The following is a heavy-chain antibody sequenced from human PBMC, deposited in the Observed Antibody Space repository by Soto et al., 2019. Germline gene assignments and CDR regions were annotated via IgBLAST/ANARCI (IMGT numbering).Heavy chain of an antibody. CDR2: IIPISETT. CDR1: GGTFSSYA. J-gene: IGHJ6*02. CDR3: ARPQGSSTSLEIYYYYYYGMDV. Sequence: QVQLVQSGAEVKKPGSSVKVSCKASGGTFSSYAISWVRQAPGQGLEWMGGIIPISETTNYAQKFQGRVTITADESKSTAYRELSSLRSEDTAVYYWARPQGSSTSLEIYYYYYYGMDVWGQGTTVNVSS. V-gene: IGHV1-69*01. D-gene: IGHD2-2*01.